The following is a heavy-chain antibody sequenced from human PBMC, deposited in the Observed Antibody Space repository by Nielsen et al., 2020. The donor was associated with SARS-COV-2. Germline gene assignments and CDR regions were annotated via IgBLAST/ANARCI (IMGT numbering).Heavy chain of an antibody. J-gene: IGHJ4*02. D-gene: IGHD3-10*01. CDR2: IRTKAHGGTT. V-gene: IGHV3-49*02. Sequence: GESLKISCSAFGFTFSSYSMNWVRQAPGKGLEWVGFIRTKAHGGTTEYAASVKGRFTISRDDSKSIAYLQMNSLKTEDTAVYYCTRVYYYGSGSLDYWGQGTLVTVSS. CDR1: GFTFSSYS. CDR3: TRVYYYGSGSLDY.